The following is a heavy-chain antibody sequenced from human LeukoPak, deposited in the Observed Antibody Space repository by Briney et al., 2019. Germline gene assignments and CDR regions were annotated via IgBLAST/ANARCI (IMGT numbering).Heavy chain of an antibody. CDR3: AREPYGSGNNWFDP. Sequence: PSETLSLTCTVSGGSISSGGYYWSWIRQHPGKGLERIGYIYYSGSTYYNPSLKSRVTISVDTSKNQFSLKLSSVTAADTAVYYCAREPYGSGNNWFDPWGQGTLVTVSS. CDR2: IYYSGST. CDR1: GGSISSGGYY. D-gene: IGHD3-10*01. V-gene: IGHV4-31*03. J-gene: IGHJ5*02.